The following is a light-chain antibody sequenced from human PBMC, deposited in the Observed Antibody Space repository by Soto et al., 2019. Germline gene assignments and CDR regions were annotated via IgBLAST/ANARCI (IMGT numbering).Light chain of an antibody. CDR1: QGISSY. J-gene: IGKJ1*01. CDR3: QQYYSYPHT. Sequence: AIRMTQSPSSFSASTGDRVTITCRASQGISSYLAWYQQKPGKAPKLLIYAASTLQSGVPSRFSGSVSGTDFTLTISCLQSEDFATYYCQQYYSYPHTFGQGTKVEIK. V-gene: IGKV1-8*01. CDR2: AAS.